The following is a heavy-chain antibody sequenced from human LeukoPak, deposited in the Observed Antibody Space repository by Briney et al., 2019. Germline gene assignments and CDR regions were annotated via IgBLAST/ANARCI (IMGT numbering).Heavy chain of an antibody. CDR3: ARSFIVGATNFDY. CDR1: GFTFSDYY. J-gene: IGHJ4*02. CDR2: ISSSGSTI. V-gene: IGHV3-11*04. D-gene: IGHD1-26*01. Sequence: KTGGSLRLSCAASGFTFSDYYMSWIRQAPGKGLEWVSYISSSGSTIYYADSVKGRFTISRDNAKNSLYLQMNSLRAEDTAVYYCARSFIVGATNFDYWGQGTLVTVSS.